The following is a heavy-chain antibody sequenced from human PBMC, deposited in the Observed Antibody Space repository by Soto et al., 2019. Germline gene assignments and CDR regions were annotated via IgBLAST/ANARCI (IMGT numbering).Heavy chain of an antibody. J-gene: IGHJ4*02. CDR3: ARDADGSSWTSADY. Sequence: SETPSLTCTVSGGSISRYYSIWIRQPPGKGLEWIGYIYYSGSTNYNPSLKSRVTISVDTSKNQFSLKLSSVTAADTAVYYCARDADGSSWTSADYWGQGTLVTVSS. CDR1: GGSISRYY. V-gene: IGHV4-59*01. CDR2: IYYSGST. D-gene: IGHD6-13*01.